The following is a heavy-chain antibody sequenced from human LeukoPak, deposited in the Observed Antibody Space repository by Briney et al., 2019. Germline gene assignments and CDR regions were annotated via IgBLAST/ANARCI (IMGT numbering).Heavy chain of an antibody. CDR1: GYSFTNYW. CDR3: ARQDSSGYYSPFDY. J-gene: IGHJ4*02. V-gene: IGHV5-10-1*01. Sequence: PAGSLRLSCKGSGYSFTNYWISWVRQMPGKGLEWMGRIDPSDSYTNYSPSFQGHVTISADKSISTAYLQWSSLKASDTATYYCARQDSSGYYSPFDYWGQGTLVTVSS. CDR2: IDPSDSYT. D-gene: IGHD3-22*01.